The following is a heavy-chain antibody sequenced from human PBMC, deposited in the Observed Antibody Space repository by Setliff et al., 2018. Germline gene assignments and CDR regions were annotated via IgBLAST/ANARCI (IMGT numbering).Heavy chain of an antibody. V-gene: IGHV3-7*03. CDR2: INPHGSEK. Sequence: GGSLRLSCTASGLSYTNDWVSWVRQAPGKGLEWLASINPHGSEKYYADSVQGRFTISRDNHKNTLHLQMNSLRVEDTAIYYCAKSPHDFWSGRVFFDYWGQGILVTVSS. CDR3: AKSPHDFWSGRVFFDY. J-gene: IGHJ4*01. D-gene: IGHD3-3*01. CDR1: GLSYTNDW.